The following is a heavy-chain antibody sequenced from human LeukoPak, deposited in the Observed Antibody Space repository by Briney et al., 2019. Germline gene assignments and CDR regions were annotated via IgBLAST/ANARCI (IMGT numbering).Heavy chain of an antibody. Sequence: PSETLSLTCTVSGGPIRTTNYYWSWIRQPPGKGLEWIGEINHSGSTNYNPSLKSRVTISVDTSKNQFSLKLSSVTAADTAVYYCARRQRWLHAPDYWGQGTLVTVSS. CDR2: INHSGST. V-gene: IGHV4-39*07. CDR1: GGPIRTTNYY. CDR3: ARRQRWLHAPDY. J-gene: IGHJ4*02. D-gene: IGHD5-24*01.